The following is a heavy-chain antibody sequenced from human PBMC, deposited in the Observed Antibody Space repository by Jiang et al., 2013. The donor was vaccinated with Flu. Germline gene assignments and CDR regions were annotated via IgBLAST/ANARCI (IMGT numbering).Heavy chain of an antibody. J-gene: IGHJ6*02. CDR3: ASRFYDLLTDAKDYQYPMDV. Sequence: PGLVKPSQTLSLTCTVSAGFIGSGNYYWSWFRQSAGRGLEWVGRIYTRGSTNYNPSLKSRVTISVDASKNQFSLELRSVTAADTAVYYCASRFYDLLTDAKDYQYPMDVWGQGTTVTV. CDR1: AGFIGSGNYY. CDR2: IYTRGST. D-gene: IGHD3-9*01. V-gene: IGHV4-61*02.